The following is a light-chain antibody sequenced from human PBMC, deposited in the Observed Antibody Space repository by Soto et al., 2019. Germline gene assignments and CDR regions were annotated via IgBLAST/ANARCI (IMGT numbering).Light chain of an antibody. CDR3: SSYTSSSTLYV. V-gene: IGLV2-14*01. J-gene: IGLJ1*01. Sequence: QSVLTQPASVSGSPGQSITISCTGTSSDVGAYNYVSWYQQHPRKAPELMIYEVSHRPSGVSNRFSGSKSGNTASLTISGLQAEDEADYYCSSYTSSSTLYVFGTGTKLTVL. CDR1: SSDVGAYNY. CDR2: EVS.